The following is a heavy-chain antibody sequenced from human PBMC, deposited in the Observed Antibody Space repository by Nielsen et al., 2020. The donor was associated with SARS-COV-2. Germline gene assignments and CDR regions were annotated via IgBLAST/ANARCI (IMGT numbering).Heavy chain of an antibody. CDR2: IHYSGRT. J-gene: IGHJ3*01. CDR1: GGTIGHYY. CDR3: ARPPDT. V-gene: IGHV4-59*08. Sequence: GSLSLSCTVSGGTIGHYYWSWIRQPTGKGPEWIGYIHYSGRTTYNPSLKRRVTISIDTSKNHFTLKLTSVTAADTAVYYCARPPDTWGQGTLVAVSS.